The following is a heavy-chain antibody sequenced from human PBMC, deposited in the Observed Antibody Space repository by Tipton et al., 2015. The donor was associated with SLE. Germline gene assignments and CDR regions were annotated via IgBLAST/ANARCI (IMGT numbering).Heavy chain of an antibody. CDR3: GREGACDIVVVPVSLDAFDI. Sequence: QLVQSGAEVKKPGASVKISCKTSGYTFTSYGITWVRQAPGQGPEWMGWISVYSAKTKYAQKFQDRVTVTTDTSTRPVNMVLRSRSSEGCAVNCCGREGACDIVVVPVSLDAFDIGGQGTMVPVSS. D-gene: IGHD2-2*01. V-gene: IGHV1-18*04. CDR2: ISVYSAKT. J-gene: IGHJ3*02. CDR1: GYTFTSYG.